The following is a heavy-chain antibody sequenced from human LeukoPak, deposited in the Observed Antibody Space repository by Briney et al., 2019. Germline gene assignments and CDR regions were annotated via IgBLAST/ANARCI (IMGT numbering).Heavy chain of an antibody. CDR2: IYYSGST. D-gene: IGHD6-6*01. V-gene: IGHV4-31*03. CDR3: ARGRQLVPLDY. J-gene: IGHJ4*02. CDR1: GGSISSGGYY. Sequence: SETLSLTCTVSGGSISSGGYYWSWIRQHPGKGLEWIGYIYYSGSTYYNPSLKSRVTISVDTSKNQFSLKLSSVTAADTAVYYCARGRQLVPLDYWGQGTLVTVSS.